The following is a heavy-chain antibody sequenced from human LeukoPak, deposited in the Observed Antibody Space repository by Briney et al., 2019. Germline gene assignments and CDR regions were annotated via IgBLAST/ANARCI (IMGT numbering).Heavy chain of an antibody. CDR3: ARVGMYCSGGSCYRDGWYFDL. J-gene: IGHJ2*01. Sequence: SETLSLTCTVSGGSVSSGPYYWSWIRQPPGKGLEWIGYIYYSGSTNYNPSLKSRVTISVDTSKNQFSLKLSSVTAADTAVYYCARVGMYCSGGSCYRDGWYFDLWGRGTLVTVSS. CDR2: IYYSGST. D-gene: IGHD2-15*01. V-gene: IGHV4-61*01. CDR1: GGSVSSGPYY.